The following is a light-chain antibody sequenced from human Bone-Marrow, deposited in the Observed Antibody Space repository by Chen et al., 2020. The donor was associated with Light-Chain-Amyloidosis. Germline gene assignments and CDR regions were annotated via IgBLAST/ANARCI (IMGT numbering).Light chain of an antibody. Sequence: QSALTQPTSVSGSPGHSITISCTGTNNVVGNHNFVSWYQQHPGRVPKVIIYEGTKRPAGVTSSLSGSQAGDSASLTISGLQAEDETDFYCCSYASGSTFQYVFGTGTQVTVL. J-gene: IGLJ1*01. CDR3: CSYASGSTFQYV. CDR2: EGT. V-gene: IGLV2-23*03. CDR1: NNVVGNHNF.